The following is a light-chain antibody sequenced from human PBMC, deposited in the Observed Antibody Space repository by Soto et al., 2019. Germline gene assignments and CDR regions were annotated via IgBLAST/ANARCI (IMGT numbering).Light chain of an antibody. CDR3: SSYAGSWGYV. V-gene: IGLV2-8*01. CDR2: EVT. Sequence: QSVLTQPPSASGSPGQSVTISCTGTSSDVGGYNYVSWYQQHPGRAPNFMIYEVTKRPSGVPDRFSGSKSGNTSSLTVSGLQAGDEADYYWSSYAGSWGYVFGTGTKLTVL. J-gene: IGLJ1*01. CDR1: SSDVGGYNY.